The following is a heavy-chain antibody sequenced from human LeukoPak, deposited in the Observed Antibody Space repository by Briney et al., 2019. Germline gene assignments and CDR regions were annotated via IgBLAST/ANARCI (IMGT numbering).Heavy chain of an antibody. Sequence: SGTLSLTCTVSIGSISSQPDYWVWIRQTPGQGLEWIASIHYRGHTFYNPSLKSRITISVDTSKNQMSLWLNSVTAADTAVYYCAKQRAYRGEWAFDIWGQGTRVIVSS. V-gene: IGHV4-39*01. CDR2: IHYRGHT. CDR3: AKQRAYRGEWAFDI. J-gene: IGHJ3*02. D-gene: IGHD3-10*01. CDR1: IGSISSQPDY.